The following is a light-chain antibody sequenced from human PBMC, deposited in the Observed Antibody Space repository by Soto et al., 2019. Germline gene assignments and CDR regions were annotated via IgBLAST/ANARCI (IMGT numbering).Light chain of an antibody. V-gene: IGKV1-5*03. J-gene: IGKJ1*01. CDR2: KAS. CDR1: QSISSW. CDR3: QQYNSYSWT. Sequence: DVQMSQSPSTLSASVGDRVTITCRASQSISSWLAWYQQKPGKAPKLLIYKASSLESGVPSRFSGSGSGTEFTLTISSLQPDDFATYYCQQYNSYSWTFGQGTKAAIK.